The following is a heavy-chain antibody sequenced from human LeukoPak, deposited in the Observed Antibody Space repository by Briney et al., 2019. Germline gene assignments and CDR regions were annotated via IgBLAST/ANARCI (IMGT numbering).Heavy chain of an antibody. CDR1: GFTFSSYA. V-gene: IGHV3-64*01. J-gene: IGHJ3*02. Sequence: GGSLRLSCAASGFTFSSYAMHWVRQAPGKGLEYVSAISSNGGSTYYANSVKGRFTISRDNSKNTLYLQMGSLRAEDMAVYYCARAYGASRALDIWGQGTMVTVSS. CDR2: ISSNGGST. D-gene: IGHD4-17*01. CDR3: ARAYGASRALDI.